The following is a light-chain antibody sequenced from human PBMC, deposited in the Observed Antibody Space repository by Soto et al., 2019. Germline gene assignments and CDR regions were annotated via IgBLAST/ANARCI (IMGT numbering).Light chain of an antibody. CDR1: QGIGTY. CDR3: QQVDSYPRT. V-gene: IGKV1-9*01. Sequence: HLTKSPSPLSASVGYIATVTGRASQGIGTYLVWYQQKSGKAPTVLIYASSTLQTGVPSRFSGSGSGTDFTLTISSLHPEDVATYYCQQVDSYPRTFGQGTKVDIK. J-gene: IGKJ1*01. CDR2: ASS.